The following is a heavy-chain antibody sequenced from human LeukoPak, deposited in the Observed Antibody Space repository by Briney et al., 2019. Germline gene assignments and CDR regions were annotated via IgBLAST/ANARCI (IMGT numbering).Heavy chain of an antibody. J-gene: IGHJ4*02. D-gene: IGHD3-22*01. CDR3: ARHPDYYDSSGYADY. CDR1: GGSISSGGYY. V-gene: IGHV4-39*01. Sequence: PSETLSLTCTVSGGSISSGGYYWSWIRQHPGKGLEWIGYIYYSGSTYYNPPLKSRVTISVDTSKNQFSLKLSSATAADTAVYYCARHPDYYDSSGYADYWGQGTLVTVSS. CDR2: IYYSGST.